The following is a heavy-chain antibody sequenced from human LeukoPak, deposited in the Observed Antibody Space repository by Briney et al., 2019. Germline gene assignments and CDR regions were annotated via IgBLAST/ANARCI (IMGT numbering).Heavy chain of an antibody. CDR3: ARGLGSRFYYDSSGYYQY. CDR1: GGSFSGYY. Sequence: SETLSLTCAVYGGSFSGYYWSWIRQPPGKGLDWIGEINHSGSTNYNPSLKSRVTISVDTSKNQFSLKLSSVTAADTAVYYCARGLGSRFYYDSSGYYQYWGQGTLLTVSS. J-gene: IGHJ4*02. V-gene: IGHV4-34*01. D-gene: IGHD3-22*01. CDR2: INHSGST.